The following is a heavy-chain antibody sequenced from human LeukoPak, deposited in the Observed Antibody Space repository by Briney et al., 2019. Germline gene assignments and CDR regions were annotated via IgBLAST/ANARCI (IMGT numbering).Heavy chain of an antibody. J-gene: IGHJ4*02. Sequence: QAGGSLRLSCAASGFPFNSYGMHWVRQAPGKGLQWVAYIRYDGSTKYYAGSVKGRFTISRDNSKNTLYLQMNSLRAEDTAVYYCARMSSVVAATGGYWGQGTLVTVSS. CDR1: GFPFNSYG. CDR2: IRYDGSTK. V-gene: IGHV3-30*02. D-gene: IGHD2-15*01. CDR3: ARMSSVVAATGGY.